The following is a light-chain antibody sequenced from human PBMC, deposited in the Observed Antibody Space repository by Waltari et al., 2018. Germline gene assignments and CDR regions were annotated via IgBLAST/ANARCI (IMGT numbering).Light chain of an antibody. J-gene: IGKJ3*01. V-gene: IGKV2-28*01. CDR3: MQALQTPRT. Sequence: DIVMTQSPLSLPVTPGEPASISCRSSQSLLHSNGYNYLDWYLQKPGQSPQLLIYLGSNRASGVPDRFSGSGSGTDFTLKISRVEAEDVGVYYCMQALQTPRTFGPGTKEDIK. CDR2: LGS. CDR1: QSLLHSNGYNY.